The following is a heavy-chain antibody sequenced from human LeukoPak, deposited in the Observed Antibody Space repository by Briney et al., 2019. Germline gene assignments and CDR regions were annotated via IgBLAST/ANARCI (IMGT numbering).Heavy chain of an antibody. CDR3: GLRIDY. Sequence: PGGSLRLSCAASGFTFSSYNMNWVRQAPGKGLEWVSYISSSSSTIYYADSVKGRFTISRDNAKNSLYLQVNSLRDEDTAVYYCGLRIDYWGQGMLVTVSS. CDR1: GFTFSSYN. CDR2: ISSSSSTI. D-gene: IGHD5/OR15-5a*01. V-gene: IGHV3-48*02. J-gene: IGHJ4*02.